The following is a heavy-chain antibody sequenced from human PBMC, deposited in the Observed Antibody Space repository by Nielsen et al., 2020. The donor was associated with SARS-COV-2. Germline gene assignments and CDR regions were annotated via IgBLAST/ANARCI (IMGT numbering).Heavy chain of an antibody. V-gene: IGHV3-53*01. J-gene: IGHJ2*01. Sequence: GESLKISCAASGFSVSSHDMNWVRQAPGKGLEWVSVIKSGGSTYYADSVKGRFTISRDNSKNTLDLQMNSLRAEDTAVYYCARGFRITIFGVVIQGYFDLWGRGTLVTVSS. CDR3: ARGFRITIFGVVIQGYFDL. D-gene: IGHD3-3*01. CDR2: IKSGGST. CDR1: GFSVSSHD.